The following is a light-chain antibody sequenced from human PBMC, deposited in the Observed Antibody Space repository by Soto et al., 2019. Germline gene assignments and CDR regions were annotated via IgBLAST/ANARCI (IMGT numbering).Light chain of an antibody. CDR3: QQYAGSST. CDR2: GTS. CDR1: QNMKRN. Sequence: EIVMTQSQATLSVSPGECATLFCRASQNMKRNVAWFQQPPGQAPRLLIFGTSNRATGIPDRFSGSGSGTDFTLTISRLEPEDFAVYYCQQYAGSSTFGQGTKVDIK. J-gene: IGKJ1*01. V-gene: IGKV3-20*01.